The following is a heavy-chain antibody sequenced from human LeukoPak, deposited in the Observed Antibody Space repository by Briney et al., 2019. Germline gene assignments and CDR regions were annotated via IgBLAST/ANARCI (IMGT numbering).Heavy chain of an antibody. J-gene: IGHJ6*02. CDR2: ISGSGDGT. D-gene: IGHD3-10*01. Sequence: GGSLRLSCATSGFTFANYAMSWVRQAPGKGLEYVSVISGSGDGTFSADSVRGRFTVSRDNSKNTLFLEMSNLRVEDTAVYHCAKGRNSYDSGRCHSPNCYYDMDVWGQGTTVIVSS. V-gene: IGHV3-23*01. CDR1: GFTFANYA. CDR3: AKGRNSYDSGRCHSPNCYYDMDV.